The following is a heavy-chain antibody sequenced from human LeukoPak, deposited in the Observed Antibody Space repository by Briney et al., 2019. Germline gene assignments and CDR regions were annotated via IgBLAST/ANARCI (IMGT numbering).Heavy chain of an antibody. V-gene: IGHV3-11*01. CDR3: ARDQYGLGYGSLFDY. D-gene: IGHD3-10*01. Sequence: PGGSLRLSCAASGFTFSDYYMTWLRQAPGKGLEGVSYISSSGITIYYADSVKGRFTISRDNAKKSLYLEMNSLRAEDTAVYYCARDQYGLGYGSLFDYWGQGTLGTASS. CDR1: GFTFSDYY. CDR2: ISSSGITI. J-gene: IGHJ4*02.